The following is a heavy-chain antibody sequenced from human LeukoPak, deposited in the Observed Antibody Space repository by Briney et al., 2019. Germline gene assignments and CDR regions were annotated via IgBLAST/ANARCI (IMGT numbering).Heavy chain of an antibody. CDR2: IPIDGSNN. CDR3: ACSLFGGGKYYYYYYGIDG. V-gene: IGHV3-30*03. Sequence: PGGSLRLSCAAPGFTLSSYGLHWVRQAPRKGLEWVAVIPIDGSNNYYAASMKGRFTISRDNTKSSLYLQMNSRKAEDAAVYYCACSLFGGGKYYYYYYGIDGWGQGATVTVSS. CDR1: GFTLSSYG. J-gene: IGHJ6*02. D-gene: IGHD2-21*01.